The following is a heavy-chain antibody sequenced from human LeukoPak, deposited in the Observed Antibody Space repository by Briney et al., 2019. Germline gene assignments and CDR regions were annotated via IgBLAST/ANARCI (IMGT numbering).Heavy chain of an antibody. CDR2: IYHSGST. J-gene: IGHJ5*02. CDR3: ARVPHGETIFGVVLYWLDP. V-gene: IGHV4-38-2*02. Sequence: SETLSLTCTVSGYSISSGHYWGWIRQPPEKGLEWIGSIYHSGSTFYNPSLKSRVTISVDTSKNEFSLKLNSVTAADTAVYYCARVPHGETIFGVVLYWLDPWGQGTLVTVYS. D-gene: IGHD3-3*02. CDR1: GYSISSGHY.